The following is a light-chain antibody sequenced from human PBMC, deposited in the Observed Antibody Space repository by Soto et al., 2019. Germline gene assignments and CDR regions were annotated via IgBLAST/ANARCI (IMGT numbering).Light chain of an antibody. CDR2: DVS. Sequence: DIQMTQSPSSLSASVGDRVTITCRASQTSSNFLNWYQQRSGEAPKLLLYDVSTLQTGVPSRFSGSGSGTDFSLTISSLQPEDLGTYYCQQTFSTSITFGQGTRLEIK. CDR3: QQTFSTSIT. V-gene: IGKV1-39*01. J-gene: IGKJ5*01. CDR1: QTSSNF.